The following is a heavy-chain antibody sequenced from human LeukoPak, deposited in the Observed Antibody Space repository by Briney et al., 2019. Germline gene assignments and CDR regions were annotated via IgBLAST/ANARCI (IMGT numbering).Heavy chain of an antibody. V-gene: IGHV6-1*01. CDR1: GDSVSVNSAT. J-gene: IGHJ4*02. CDR2: TYYRSKWFN. Sequence: SQTLSLTCVISGDSVSVNSATWDWIRQSPSRGLEWVGRTYYRSKWFNEYAESVKGRIIINPDTSKNQFSLQLNSVTPEDTAVYYCTRGGTGFGFWGQGTLVTVSS. CDR3: TRGGTGFGF. D-gene: IGHD1-14*01.